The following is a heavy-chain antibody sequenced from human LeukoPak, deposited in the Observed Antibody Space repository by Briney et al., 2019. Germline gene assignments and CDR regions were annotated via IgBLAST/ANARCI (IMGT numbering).Heavy chain of an antibody. CDR1: GYTLTELS. Sequence: GASVKVSCKVPGYTLTELSMHWVRQAPGKGLEWMGGFDPEDGETIYAQKFQGRVTMTEDTSTDTAYMELSSLRSEDTAVYYCATELGYCSSTSCPLGYWGQGTLVTVSS. D-gene: IGHD2-2*01. V-gene: IGHV1-24*01. CDR2: FDPEDGET. CDR3: ATELGYCSSTSCPLGY. J-gene: IGHJ4*02.